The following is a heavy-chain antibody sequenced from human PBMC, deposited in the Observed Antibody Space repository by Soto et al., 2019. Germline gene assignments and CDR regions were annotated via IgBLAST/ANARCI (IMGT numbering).Heavy chain of an antibody. J-gene: IGHJ6*02. D-gene: IGHD2-2*01. CDR2: ISSRNSFI. CDR1: GFTFNTYS. Sequence: VGSLRLSCAASGFTFNTYSMNWVRQAPGKGLEWVSFISSRNSFIYYADSVRGRFTISRDNAKNSVFLQMNSLRVEDTAVYYCARDPAGSTRPYYYGMDVWGQGTTVTVSS. CDR3: ARDPAGSTRPYYYGMDV. V-gene: IGHV3-21*01.